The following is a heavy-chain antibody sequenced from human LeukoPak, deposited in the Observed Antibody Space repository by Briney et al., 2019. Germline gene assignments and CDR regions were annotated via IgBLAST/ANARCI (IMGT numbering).Heavy chain of an antibody. Sequence: SETLSLTCTVSGGSISDYYWNWIRQPPGKGLEWIGYIFYGGSTTYNPSLKSRVTMSVDTAKNQFSLKLRSVTAADTAVYYCARGDFCSSNNCYLRPMDVWGKGTTVTVAS. CDR1: GGSISDYY. CDR2: IFYGGST. CDR3: ARGDFCSSNNCYLRPMDV. V-gene: IGHV4-59*01. J-gene: IGHJ6*03. D-gene: IGHD2-2*01.